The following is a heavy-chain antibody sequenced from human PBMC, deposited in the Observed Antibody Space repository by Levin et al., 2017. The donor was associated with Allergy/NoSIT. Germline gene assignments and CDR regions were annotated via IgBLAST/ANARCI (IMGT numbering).Heavy chain of an antibody. CDR1: GFTFNSYG. Sequence: GESLKISCAASGFTFNSYGMHWVRLAPGKGLEWVAVISYDGSNKYHADSVKGRFTISRDNSKNTLYLQMNSLRAEDTAVYYCAKDFKDCSSTSCSTWGGGLDYWGQGTLVTVSS. V-gene: IGHV3-30*18. CDR3: AKDFKDCSSTSCSTWGGGLDY. CDR2: ISYDGSNK. J-gene: IGHJ4*02. D-gene: IGHD2-2*02.